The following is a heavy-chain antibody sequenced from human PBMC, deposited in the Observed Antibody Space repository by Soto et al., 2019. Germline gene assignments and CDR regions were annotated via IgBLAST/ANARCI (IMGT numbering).Heavy chain of an antibody. V-gene: IGHV4-31*03. D-gene: IGHD3-3*01. CDR1: GGSISSGDYY. CDR3: ARGISDLDY. J-gene: IGHJ4*02. CDR2: IYDSGSN. Sequence: QVQLQESGPGLVQHAQTLSLTCTVSGGSISSGDYYWSWVRQHPGKGLEWIGSIYDSGSNYYSPSLKSRLTISVDTSKDQFSLKLSSGTAADTAVDYCARGISDLDYCGQGTLVTVSS.